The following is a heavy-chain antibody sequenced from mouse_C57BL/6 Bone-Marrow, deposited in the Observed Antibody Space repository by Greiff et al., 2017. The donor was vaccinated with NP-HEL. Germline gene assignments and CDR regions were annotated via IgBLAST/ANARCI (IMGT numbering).Heavy chain of an antibody. D-gene: IGHD1-1*01. V-gene: IGHV5-2*01. CDR3: NYFDY. CDR1: EYEFPSHD. CDR2: INSDGGSP. Sequence: EVQLVESGGGLVQPGESLKLSCESNEYEFPSHDMSWVRKTPEKRLELVAAINSDGGSPYYPDTMERRFIISRDNTKQTLYLQMSSLRSDDAASLLRNYFDYWGQGTTLTVSS. J-gene: IGHJ2*01.